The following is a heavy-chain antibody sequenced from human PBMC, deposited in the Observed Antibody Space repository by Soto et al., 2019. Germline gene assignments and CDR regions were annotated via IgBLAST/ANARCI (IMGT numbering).Heavy chain of an antibody. Sequence: RLSCAASGFTFSSYAMHWVRQAPGKGLEWVSVITGGGGRTYYAAPVNGRFTVSRDDSKNTLYLQMNSLKIEDKVVYYCAADSRGPMAPHFDYWGQGALVTV. V-gene: IGHV3-NL1*01. D-gene: IGHD3-10*01. CDR3: AADSRGPMAPHFDY. J-gene: IGHJ4*02. CDR1: GFTFSSYA. CDR2: ITGGGGRT.